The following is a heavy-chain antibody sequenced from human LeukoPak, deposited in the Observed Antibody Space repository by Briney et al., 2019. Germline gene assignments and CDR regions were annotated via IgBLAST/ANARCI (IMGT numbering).Heavy chain of an antibody. D-gene: IGHD3-22*01. CDR2: IIPIFGTA. V-gene: IGHV1-69*05. CDR3: ARGPPDYDSSGYDY. CDR1: GGTFSSYA. Sequence: SVKVSCKASGGTFSSYAISWVRQAPGQGHACMGRIIPIFGTANYAQKFQGRVTITTGESTSTAYMELSSLRSEDTAVYYCARGPPDYDSSGYDYWGQGTLVTVSS. J-gene: IGHJ4*02.